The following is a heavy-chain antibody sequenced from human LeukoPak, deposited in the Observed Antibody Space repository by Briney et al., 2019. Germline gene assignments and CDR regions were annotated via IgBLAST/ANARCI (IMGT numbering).Heavy chain of an antibody. J-gene: IGHJ5*02. V-gene: IGHV4-59*02. CDR1: GGSVNSYY. CDR3: ARIPAAGSMGWFDP. CDR2: IFYSGTT. D-gene: IGHD6-13*01. Sequence: SETLSLTCTVSGGSVNSYYWTWIRQPPGRGLEWIGYIFYSGTTEYNPSLKSRVTISKDTSSNQFSLRLTSLTAADTAVYYCARIPAAGSMGWFDPWGQGTLVTVSS.